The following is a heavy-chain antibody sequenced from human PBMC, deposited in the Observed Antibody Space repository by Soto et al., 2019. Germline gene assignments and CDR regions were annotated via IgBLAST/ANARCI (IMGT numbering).Heavy chain of an antibody. D-gene: IGHD6-19*01. CDR1: GGTFSSYI. V-gene: IGHV1-69*02. CDR2: IIPILGIA. Sequence: SVEVSCKASGGTFSSYIISWVRKAPGQGLEWMGRIIPILGIANYAQKFQGRVTITADKSTSTAYMELSSLRSEDTAVYYCADAPGIAVAGTLVYWGQGTLVTVSS. J-gene: IGHJ4*02. CDR3: ADAPGIAVAGTLVY.